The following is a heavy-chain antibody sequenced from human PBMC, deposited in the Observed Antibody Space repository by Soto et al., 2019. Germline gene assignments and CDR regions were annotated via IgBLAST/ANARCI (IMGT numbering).Heavy chain of an antibody. CDR3: AREPERPNINWFDP. CDR1: GGSVSSGSYY. Sequence: SETLSLTCTVSGGSVSSGSYYWSWIRQPPGKGLEWIGYIYYSGSTNYNPSLKSRVTISVDTSKNQFSLKLSSVTAADTAVYYCAREPERPNINWFDPWGQGTLVTVSS. J-gene: IGHJ5*02. CDR2: IYYSGST. V-gene: IGHV4-61*01. D-gene: IGHD1-1*01.